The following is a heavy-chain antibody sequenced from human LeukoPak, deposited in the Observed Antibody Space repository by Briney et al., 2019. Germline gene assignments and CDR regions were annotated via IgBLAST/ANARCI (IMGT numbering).Heavy chain of an antibody. D-gene: IGHD3-3*01. CDR2: INHSGST. CDR3: ARVHFFVVAPYYYYMDV. V-gene: IGHV4-34*01. CDR1: GGSFSGYY. Sequence: PSETLSLTCAVYGGSFSGYYWSWIRQPPGKGLEWIGEINHSGSTNYNPSLKSRVTISVDTSKIQFSLKLSSVTAADTAVYYCARVHFFVVAPYYYYMDVWGKGTTVTVSS. J-gene: IGHJ6*03.